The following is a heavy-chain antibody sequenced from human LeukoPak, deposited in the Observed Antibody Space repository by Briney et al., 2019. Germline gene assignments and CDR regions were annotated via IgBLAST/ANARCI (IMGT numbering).Heavy chain of an antibody. J-gene: IGHJ4*02. CDR3: ARQGARPLFDY. CDR2: IYYSGST. D-gene: IGHD1-26*01. V-gene: IGHV4-39*01. CDR1: GGSISSSSYY. Sequence: PSETLSLTCTVSGGSISSSSYYWGWLRQPPGTGLEWIGSIYYSGSTYYNPSLKSRVTISVDTSKNQFSLKLSSVTAADTAVYYCARQGARPLFDYWGQGTLVTVSS.